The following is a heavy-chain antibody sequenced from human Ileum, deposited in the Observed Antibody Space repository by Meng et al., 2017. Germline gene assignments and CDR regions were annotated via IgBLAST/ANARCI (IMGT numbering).Heavy chain of an antibody. Sequence: QVQLVQSGADVKKPGASVKVSCKASGYTFTSTNYGISWMRQAPGQGLEWMGWVSTYNDDTNHVQKFQDRVTMTTDTSTSTVYMELRSLRSDDTAVYYCARDQIGDYVWDYWGQGTLVTVSS. CDR2: VSTYNDDT. CDR3: ARDQIGDYVWDY. J-gene: IGHJ4*02. V-gene: IGHV1-18*01. D-gene: IGHD4-17*01. CDR1: GYTFTSTNYG.